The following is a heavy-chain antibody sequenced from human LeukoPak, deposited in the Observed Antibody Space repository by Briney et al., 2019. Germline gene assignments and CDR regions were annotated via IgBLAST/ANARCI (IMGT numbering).Heavy chain of an antibody. CDR3: ARASMVRGVKDYYYMDV. J-gene: IGHJ6*03. V-gene: IGHV3-30*02. CDR1: GFTFSSYG. Sequence: PGGSLRLSCAASGFTFSSYGMHWVRQAPGKGLEWVAFIRYDGSNKYYADSVKGRFTISRDNSKNTLYLQMNSLRAEDTAVYYCARASMVRGVKDYYYMDVWGKGTTVTISS. CDR2: IRYDGSNK. D-gene: IGHD3-10*01.